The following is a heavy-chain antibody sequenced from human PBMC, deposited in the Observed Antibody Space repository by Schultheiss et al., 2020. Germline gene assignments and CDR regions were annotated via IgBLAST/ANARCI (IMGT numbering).Heavy chain of an antibody. J-gene: IGHJ6*02. D-gene: IGHD5-24*01. V-gene: IGHV4-59*01. Sequence: SETLSLTCTVSGGSISSYYWSWIRQPPGKGLEWIGYIYYSGSTNYNPSLKSRVTISVDTSKNQFSLKLSSVTAADTAVYYCARVGLMATITDYYYYGMDVWGQGTTVTVYS. CDR2: IYYSGST. CDR1: GGSISSYY. CDR3: ARVGLMATITDYYYYGMDV.